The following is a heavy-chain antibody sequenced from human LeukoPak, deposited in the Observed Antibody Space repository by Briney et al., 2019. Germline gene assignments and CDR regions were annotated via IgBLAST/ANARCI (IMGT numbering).Heavy chain of an antibody. J-gene: IGHJ3*02. D-gene: IGHD6-19*01. CDR3: ARVFYSSFFDI. V-gene: IGHV4-61*02. CDR2: IYTSGST. Sequence: PSETLSLTCTVSGGYISSGSYYWSWIRQPAGKGREWIGRIYTSGSTNYNPSLKSRVTISVDTSKNQFSLKLSSVTAADTAVYYCARVFYSSFFDIWGQGTMVTVSS. CDR1: GGYISSGSYY.